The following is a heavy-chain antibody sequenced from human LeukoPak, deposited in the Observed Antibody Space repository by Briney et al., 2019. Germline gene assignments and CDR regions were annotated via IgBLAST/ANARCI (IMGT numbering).Heavy chain of an antibody. D-gene: IGHD6-19*01. V-gene: IGHV3-23*01. CDR2: IKNNGGGT. Sequence: GGSLRLSCAASGFTFGSYVMSWVRQAPGKGLEWVSSIKNNGGGTYYADSVKGRFTISRDNSKNALYLQMSSLRADDTAVYYCAKVLPPRGGRSGWYETNDYWGQGTLVTVSS. J-gene: IGHJ4*02. CDR1: GFTFGSYV. CDR3: AKVLPPRGGRSGWYETNDY.